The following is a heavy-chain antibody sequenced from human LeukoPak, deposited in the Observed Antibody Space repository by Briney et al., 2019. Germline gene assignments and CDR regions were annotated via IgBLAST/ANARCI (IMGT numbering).Heavy chain of an antibody. CDR1: GGTFSSYA. Sequence: ASVKVSCKASGGTFSSYAISWVRQAPGQGLEWMGRIIPILGIANYAQKFQGRVTITADKSTSTAYMELSSLRSEDTAVYYCARTLKRRGYSGYDSVGYWGQGTLVTVSS. CDR2: IIPILGIA. D-gene: IGHD5-12*01. V-gene: IGHV1-69*04. J-gene: IGHJ4*02. CDR3: ARTLKRRGYSGYDSVGY.